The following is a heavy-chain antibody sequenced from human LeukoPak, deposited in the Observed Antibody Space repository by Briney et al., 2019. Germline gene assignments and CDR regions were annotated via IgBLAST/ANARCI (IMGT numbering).Heavy chain of an antibody. J-gene: IGHJ4*02. D-gene: IGHD2-2*01. CDR1: GFTFSSYA. CDR2: ISGSGGST. Sequence: GGSLRLSCAASGFTFSSYAMSWVRQAPGKGLEWVSAISGSGGSTYYADSVKGRFTISRDNSKNTLYLQMNSLRAEDTAVYYCAPRPDIVVVPAAMDYWGQGALVTVSS. V-gene: IGHV3-23*01. CDR3: APRPDIVVVPAAMDY.